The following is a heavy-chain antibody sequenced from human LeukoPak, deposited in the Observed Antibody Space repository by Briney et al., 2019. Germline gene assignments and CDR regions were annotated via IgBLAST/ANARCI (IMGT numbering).Heavy chain of an antibody. CDR1: GGSINSYS. CDR3: ARQSDILTGYPIDF. J-gene: IGHJ4*02. Sequence: PSETLSLTCTVTGGSINSYSWSWIRQPPGKGLEWIGYLFYSGNTFYNPSLKSRVTISVDTSKNQFSLKLSSVTAADTAVYYCARQSDILTGYPIDFWGQGNLVTVSS. CDR2: LFYSGNT. D-gene: IGHD3-9*01. V-gene: IGHV4-59*08.